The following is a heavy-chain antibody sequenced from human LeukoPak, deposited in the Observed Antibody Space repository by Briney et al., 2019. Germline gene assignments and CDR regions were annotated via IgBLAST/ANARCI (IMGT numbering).Heavy chain of an antibody. J-gene: IGHJ4*02. Sequence: SETLSLTCTVSGGSISSGDYYWSWIRQPPGKGLEWIGYIYYSGSTYYNPSLKSRVTISVDTSKNQFSLKLISVTAADTAVYYCASHPSSYDSSGYPYFDYWGQGTLVTVSS. CDR2: IYYSGST. D-gene: IGHD3-22*01. V-gene: IGHV4-30-4*01. CDR3: ASHPSSYDSSGYPYFDY. CDR1: GGSISSGDYY.